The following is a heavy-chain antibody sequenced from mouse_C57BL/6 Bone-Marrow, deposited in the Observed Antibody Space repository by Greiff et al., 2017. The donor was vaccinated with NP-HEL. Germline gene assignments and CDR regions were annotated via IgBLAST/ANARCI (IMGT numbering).Heavy chain of an antibody. CDR3: ARGIYYGNSYAMDY. Sequence: VQLQQPGAELVRPGTSVKLSCKASGYTFTSYWMHWVKQRPGQGLECIGVIDPSDSYTNYNQKFKGKATLTVDTSSSTAYMQLSSLTSEDSAVYYCARGIYYGNSYAMDYWGQGTSVTVSS. V-gene: IGHV1-59*01. CDR2: IDPSDSYT. J-gene: IGHJ4*01. D-gene: IGHD2-1*01. CDR1: GYTFTSYW.